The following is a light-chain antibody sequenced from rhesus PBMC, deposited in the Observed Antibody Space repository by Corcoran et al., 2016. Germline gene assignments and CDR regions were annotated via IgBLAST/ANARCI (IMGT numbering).Light chain of an antibody. CDR1: RSISTW. CDR2: KAV. V-gene: IGKV1-22*01. Sequence: IQMTQSPSSLSASVGDTVTITCRASRSISTWLAWYQQKPGKAPRLLIYKAVTLQSGVPARFSGSGSGTDFSLTISSLQSEDFATYYCQQYTSPYTFGQGTKVDIK. CDR3: QQYTSPYT. J-gene: IGKJ2*01.